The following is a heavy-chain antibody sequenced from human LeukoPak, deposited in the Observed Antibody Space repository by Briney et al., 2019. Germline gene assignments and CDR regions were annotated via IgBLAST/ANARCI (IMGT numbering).Heavy chain of an antibody. Sequence: ASVKVSCKASGYTFTGYYMHWVRQAPGQGLEWMGWINLNSGATNYAQKFQGRVAMTRDTSISTAYMELSSLRSDDTAVYYCAREHSWDANWFDPWGQGTLVTVSS. CDR3: AREHSWDANWFDP. D-gene: IGHD1-26*01. CDR1: GYTFTGYY. CDR2: INLNSGAT. J-gene: IGHJ5*02. V-gene: IGHV1-2*02.